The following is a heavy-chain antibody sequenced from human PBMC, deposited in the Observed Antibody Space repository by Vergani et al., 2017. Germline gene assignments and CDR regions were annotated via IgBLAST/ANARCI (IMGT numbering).Heavy chain of an antibody. Sequence: QVQLQESGPGLVKPSQTLSLTCTVSGGSISSGSYYWSWIRQPAGKGLEWIGRIYTSGSTNYNPSLKSRVTMSVDTSKNQFSLKLSSVTATDTAVYSCARLDGTMAPYYYYMDVWGKGTTVTVSS. CDR3: ARLDGTMAPYYYYMDV. CDR1: GGSISSGSYY. J-gene: IGHJ6*03. D-gene: IGHD3-10*01. V-gene: IGHV4-61*02. CDR2: IYTSGST.